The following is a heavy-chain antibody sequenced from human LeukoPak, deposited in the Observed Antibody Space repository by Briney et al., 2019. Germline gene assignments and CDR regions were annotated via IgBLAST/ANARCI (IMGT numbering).Heavy chain of an antibody. V-gene: IGHV4-39*01. D-gene: IGHD4-17*01. CDR2: VYYSGST. J-gene: IGHJ4*02. CDR3: ARFFKGGDNGDYSDY. CDR1: AGDIYTSPYY. Sequence: SETLSLTCTFSAGDIYTSPYYWGWIRQPPGKGLEWIGSVYYSGSTYYNPSLKSRVTISIDTSKKQFSLKVNSVTAADTAVYYCARFFKGGDNGDYSDYWGQGTLATVSS.